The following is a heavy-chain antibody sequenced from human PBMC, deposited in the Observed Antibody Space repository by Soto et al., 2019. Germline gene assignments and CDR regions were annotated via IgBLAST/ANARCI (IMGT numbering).Heavy chain of an antibody. J-gene: IGHJ6*02. CDR2: ISYDGSNK. CDR1: GFTFSSYG. D-gene: IGHD2-21*02. CDR3: AKDRVSYCHRPHYYGMDV. V-gene: IGHV3-30*18. Sequence: QVQLVESGGGVVQPGRSLRLSCAASGFTFSSYGMHWVRQAPGKGLEWGAVISYDGSNKYYADSVKGRFTISRDNSKNTLYLQMNSLRAEDTAVYYCAKDRVSYCHRPHYYGMDVWGQGTTVTVSS.